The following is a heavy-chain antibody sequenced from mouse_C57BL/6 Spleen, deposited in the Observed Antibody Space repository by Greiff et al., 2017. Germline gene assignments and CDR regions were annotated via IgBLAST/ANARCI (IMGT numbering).Heavy chain of an antibody. CDR1: GYTFTDYE. CDR3: TQTTLTTVVATNFDV. CDR2: IDPETGGT. J-gene: IGHJ1*03. V-gene: IGHV1-15*01. Sequence: VQLQQSGAELVRPGASVTLSCKASGYTFTDYEMHWVKQTPVHGLEWIGAIDPETGGTAYNQKFKGKAILTADKSSSTAYMELRSLTSEDSAVYYCTQTTLTTVVATNFDVGGTGTTVTVSS. D-gene: IGHD1-1*01.